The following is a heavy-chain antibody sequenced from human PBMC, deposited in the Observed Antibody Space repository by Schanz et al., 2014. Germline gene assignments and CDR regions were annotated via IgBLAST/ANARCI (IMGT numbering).Heavy chain of an antibody. CDR3: TRGGYSYALSAFDI. CDR1: GYTFSNDD. Sequence: QVQLVQSGAELRKPGTSVKVSCKTSGYTFSNDDINWVRQAIGQGPEWMGWINPNSGTTNYAQKLQGRVTMTTDTSTGTAYMELRSLRSDDTALYYCTRGGYSYALSAFDIWGQGTMVTVSS. D-gene: IGHD5-18*01. J-gene: IGHJ3*02. V-gene: IGHV1-8*01. CDR2: INPNSGTT.